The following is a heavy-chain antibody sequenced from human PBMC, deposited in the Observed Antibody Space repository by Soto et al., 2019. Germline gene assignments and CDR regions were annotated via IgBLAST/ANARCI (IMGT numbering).Heavy chain of an antibody. J-gene: IGHJ6*01. D-gene: IGHD6-19*01. V-gene: IGHV1-2*04. Sequence: QVQLVQSGAEVKKPGASVKVSCKASGYTFTGYYMHWVRQAPGQGLEWMGWINPNSGGTNYAQKFQGWVTMTRDTSISTAYMERSRLRSDDTAVYYCARGPNRIAVAGQTYYYYYYGMDVW. CDR1: GYTFTGYY. CDR3: ARGPNRIAVAGQTYYYYYYGMDV. CDR2: INPNSGGT.